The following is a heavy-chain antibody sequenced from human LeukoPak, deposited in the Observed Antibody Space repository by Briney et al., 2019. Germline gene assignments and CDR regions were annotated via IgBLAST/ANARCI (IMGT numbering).Heavy chain of an antibody. CDR3: AREGVRGVIIGPYYYYGMDV. Sequence: SEALSLTCTVSGGSISSYFWSWVRQPAGKGLEWIWRIYTSGGTNYNPSLKSRVTMSEDTSKNQFSMKRSSVTAADTAVYYCAREGVRGVIIGPYYYYGMDVWGQGTTVTVSS. D-gene: IGHD3-10*01. CDR1: GGSISSYF. V-gene: IGHV4-4*07. J-gene: IGHJ6*02. CDR2: IYTSGGT.